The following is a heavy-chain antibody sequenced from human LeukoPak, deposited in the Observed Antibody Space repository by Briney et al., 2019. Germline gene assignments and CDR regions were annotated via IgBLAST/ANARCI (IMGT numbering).Heavy chain of an antibody. Sequence: PGGSLRLSCSASGFTFSVYAIRWVRQAPGKGLEYVSTIISNGGSTYYADSVKGRFTISRDNSKNTVSLQMSSLRAEDTALYYCVKDGLAFCGGDCYSYFDYWGQGTLVTVSS. CDR3: VKDGLAFCGGDCYSYFDY. V-gene: IGHV3-64D*06. J-gene: IGHJ4*02. D-gene: IGHD2-21*02. CDR2: IISNGGST. CDR1: GFTFSVYA.